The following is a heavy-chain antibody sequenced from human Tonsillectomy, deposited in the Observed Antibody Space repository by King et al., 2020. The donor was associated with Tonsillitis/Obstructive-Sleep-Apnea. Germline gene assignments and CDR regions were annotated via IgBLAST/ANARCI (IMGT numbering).Heavy chain of an antibody. CDR3: AHRRFPPTLFDP. CDR2: IYCDDDE. V-gene: IGHV2-5*02. J-gene: IGHJ5*02. D-gene: IGHD2-21*01. CDR1: GFSLSTSGVG. Sequence: TLKESGPTLVNPTQTLTLTCTFSGFSLSTSGVGVGCIRQPPGKALEWLPLIYCDDDERYSPSLKTRLTITKDTSKNQVVLTMTNMDPVDTATYYCAHRRFPPTLFDPWGQGTLVTVSS.